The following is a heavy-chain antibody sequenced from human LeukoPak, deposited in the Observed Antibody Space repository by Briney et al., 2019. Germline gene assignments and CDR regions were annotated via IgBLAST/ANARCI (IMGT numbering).Heavy chain of an antibody. Sequence: GGSLKLSCAASGFTFSDSAMHWVRQAPGKGLEWVSYISSSGSTTYYADSVKGRFTISRDNAKNSLYLQMNSLRAEDTAVYYCARGHVPDYWGQGTLVIVSS. CDR2: ISSSGSTT. CDR3: ARGHVPDY. V-gene: IGHV3-48*03. J-gene: IGHJ4*02. CDR1: GFTFSDSA.